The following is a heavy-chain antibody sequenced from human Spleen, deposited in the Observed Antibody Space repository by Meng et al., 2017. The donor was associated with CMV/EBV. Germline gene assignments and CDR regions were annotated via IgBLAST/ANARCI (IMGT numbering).Heavy chain of an antibody. CDR3: ARGRVPAATYYFDY. J-gene: IGHJ4*02. Sequence: SETLSLTCAVYGGSFSGYYWSWIRQPPGKGLEWIGEINHSGSTNYNPSLKSRVTISVDTSKNQFSLKLTSLTAADTAVYYCARGRVPAATYYFDYWGQGTLVTVSS. CDR1: GGSFSGYY. V-gene: IGHV4-34*01. CDR2: INHSGST. D-gene: IGHD2-2*01.